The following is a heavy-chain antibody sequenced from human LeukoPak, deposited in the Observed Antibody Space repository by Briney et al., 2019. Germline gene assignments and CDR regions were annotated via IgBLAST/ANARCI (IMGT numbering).Heavy chain of an antibody. CDR3: ARALQTAMVTGWFDP. D-gene: IGHD5-18*01. CDR1: GDSVSSNSAA. Sequence: SQTLSLTCAISGDSVSSNSAAWNWIRQPPSRGLEWLGRTYYRSKWFNDYAVSVKSRTTIKPETSNNQFSLLLHSVTPEDTAVYYCARALQTAMVTGWFDPWGQGTLVTVSS. J-gene: IGHJ5*02. CDR2: TYYRSKWFN. V-gene: IGHV6-1*01.